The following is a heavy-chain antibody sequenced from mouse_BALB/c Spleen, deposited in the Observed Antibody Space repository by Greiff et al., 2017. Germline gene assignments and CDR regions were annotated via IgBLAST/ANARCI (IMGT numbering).Heavy chain of an antibody. V-gene: IGHV5-15*01. CDR2: ISNLAYSI. J-gene: IGHJ2*01. CDR3: ARKRDFDY. Sequence: EVNLVESGGGLVQPGGSRKLSCAASGFTFSDYGMAWVRQAPGKGPEWVAFISNLAYSIYYADTVTGRFTISRENAKNTLYLEMSSLRSEDTAMYYCARKRDFDYWGQGTTLTVSS. CDR1: GFTFSDYG.